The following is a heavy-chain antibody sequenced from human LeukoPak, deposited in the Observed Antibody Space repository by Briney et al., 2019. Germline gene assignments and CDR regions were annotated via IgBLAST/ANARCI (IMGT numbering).Heavy chain of an antibody. D-gene: IGHD6-13*01. V-gene: IGHV1-46*03. CDR3: ATTVVSSSWYWDYYYYHMDV. Sequence: ASVKVSCKASGYTFTSYYMHWVRQAPGQGLEWMGIINPSGGSTSYAQKFQGRVTMTRDTSTSTVYMELSSLRSEDTAVYYCATTVVSSSWYWDYYYYHMDVWGKGTTVTVSS. CDR1: GYTFTSYY. CDR2: INPSGGST. J-gene: IGHJ6*03.